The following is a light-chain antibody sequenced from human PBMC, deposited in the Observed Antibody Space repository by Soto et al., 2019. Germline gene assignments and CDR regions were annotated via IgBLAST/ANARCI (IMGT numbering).Light chain of an antibody. J-gene: IGKJ1*01. CDR3: QQANSFPWT. CDR1: QGISSW. CDR2: AAS. V-gene: IGKV1-12*02. Sequence: DIQMTQSPSSVSASVGDRVTITCRASQGISSWLAWYQLKPGTAPKLLIYAASSLQSGVPSRFSGSGSGTDFTLTIRNLQPEDFATYYCQQANSFPWTFGQGTKVEIK.